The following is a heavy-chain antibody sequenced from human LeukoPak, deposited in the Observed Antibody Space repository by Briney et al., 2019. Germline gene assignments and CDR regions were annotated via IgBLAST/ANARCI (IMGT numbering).Heavy chain of an antibody. Sequence: GGSLRLSCAASGFTFSSYGMHWVRQAPGKGLEWVAVISYDGSNKYYADSVKGRFTISRDNSKNTLYLQMNSLRAEDTAVYYCAKDPRNSLKSHYDSSGYLTDWGQGTLVTVSS. CDR1: GFTFSSYG. V-gene: IGHV3-30*18. CDR2: ISYDGSNK. J-gene: IGHJ4*02. CDR3: AKDPRNSLKSHYDSSGYLTD. D-gene: IGHD3-22*01.